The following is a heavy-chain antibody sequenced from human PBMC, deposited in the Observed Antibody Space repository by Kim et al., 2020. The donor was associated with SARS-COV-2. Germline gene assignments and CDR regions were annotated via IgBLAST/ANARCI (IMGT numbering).Heavy chain of an antibody. J-gene: IGHJ6*02. CDR1: GFTFITSW. D-gene: IGHD2-21*01. CDR2: INGVGSAK. Sequence: GGSLRLSCAASGFTFITSWMHWVRQVPGKGLVWVASINGVGSAKCYVDSVKGRFTISRDNAKNTLYLQMNSLRAEDTAVYYCARRGLHDYYGMDVWGQGTTVTVSS. CDR3: ARRGLHDYYGMDV. V-gene: IGHV3-74*01.